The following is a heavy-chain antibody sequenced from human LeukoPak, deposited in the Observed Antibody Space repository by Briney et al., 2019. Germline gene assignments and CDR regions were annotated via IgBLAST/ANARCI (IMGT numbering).Heavy chain of an antibody. CDR1: GFTFSDYY. CDR2: ISDSTSYT. CDR3: ARHQAPNSYYYGMDV. Sequence: GGSLRLSCAASGFTFSDYYMTWIRQAPGKGLEWVSYISDSTSYTKYADSVKGRFTISRDNAKNSLYLQMNSLRAEDTAVYYCARHQAPNSYYYGMDVWGLGTTVTVSS. J-gene: IGHJ6*02. V-gene: IGHV3-11*06.